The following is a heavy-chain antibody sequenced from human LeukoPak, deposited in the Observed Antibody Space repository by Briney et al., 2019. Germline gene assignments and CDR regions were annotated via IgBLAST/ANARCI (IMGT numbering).Heavy chain of an antibody. D-gene: IGHD3-3*01. Sequence: GASVKVSCKVSGYTLTELSMHWVRQAPGKGLEWMGGFDPEDGETIYAQKFQGRVTMTEDTSTDTAYMELSSLRSEDTAVYYCATGLSYYDFWSGRFYWGQGTLVTVSS. V-gene: IGHV1-24*01. CDR1: GYTLTELS. CDR2: FDPEDGET. CDR3: ATGLSYYDFWSGRFY. J-gene: IGHJ4*02.